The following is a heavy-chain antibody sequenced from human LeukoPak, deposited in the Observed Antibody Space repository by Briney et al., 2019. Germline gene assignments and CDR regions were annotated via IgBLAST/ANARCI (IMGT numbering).Heavy chain of an antibody. CDR2: INHSGST. J-gene: IGHJ4*02. Sequence: SETLSLTCAVSGVSFSAYYWSWIRQPPGKGLEWIGEINHSGSTTYNPSLKSRVTISVDTSKNQFSLKLSSVTAADTAVYYCARAGGSYYRGGYFDYWGQGTLVTVSS. V-gene: IGHV4-34*01. CDR3: ARAGGSYYRGGYFDY. CDR1: GVSFSAYY. D-gene: IGHD1-26*01.